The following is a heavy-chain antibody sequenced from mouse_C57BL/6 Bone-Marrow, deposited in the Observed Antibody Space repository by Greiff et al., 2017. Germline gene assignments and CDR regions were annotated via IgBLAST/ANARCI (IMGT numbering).Heavy chain of an antibody. CDR1: GFTFSDYY. Sequence: EVKLMESEGGLVQPGSSMKLSCTASGFTFSDYYMAWVRQVPEKGLEWVANINYDGSSTYYLDSLKSRFIISRDNAKNILYLQMSSLKSEDTATYYCARDHYRAMDHWGQGTSVTVSS. V-gene: IGHV5-16*01. CDR3: ARDHYRAMDH. CDR2: INYDGSST. J-gene: IGHJ4*01. D-gene: IGHD2-14*01.